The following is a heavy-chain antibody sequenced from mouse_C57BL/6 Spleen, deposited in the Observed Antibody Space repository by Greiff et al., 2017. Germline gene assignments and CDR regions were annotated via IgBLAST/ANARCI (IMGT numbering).Heavy chain of an antibody. CDR3: ARAPIYYGNSFAY. CDR2: IDPSDSET. CDR1: GYTFTSYW. V-gene: IGHV1-52*01. Sequence: QVHVKQPGAELVRPGSSVKLSCKASGYTFTSYWMHWVKQRPIQGLEWIGNIDPSDSETHYNQKFKDKATLTVDKSSSTAYMQLSSLTSEDAAVYYCARAPIYYGNSFAYWGQGTLVTVSA. J-gene: IGHJ3*01. D-gene: IGHD2-1*01.